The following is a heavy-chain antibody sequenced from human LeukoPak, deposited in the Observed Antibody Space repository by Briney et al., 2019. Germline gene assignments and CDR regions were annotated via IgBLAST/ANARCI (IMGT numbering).Heavy chain of an antibody. J-gene: IGHJ5*02. D-gene: IGHD2-2*01. Sequence: ASVKVSCKASGYTFTSYGISWVRQAPGQGLEWMGWISAYNGNTNYAQKLQGRVTMTRNTSISTAYMELSSLRSEDTAVYYCARGPRYCSSTSCLDGSDPWGQGTLVTVSS. CDR2: ISAYNGNT. CDR1: GYTFTSYG. V-gene: IGHV1-18*01. CDR3: ARGPRYCSSTSCLDGSDP.